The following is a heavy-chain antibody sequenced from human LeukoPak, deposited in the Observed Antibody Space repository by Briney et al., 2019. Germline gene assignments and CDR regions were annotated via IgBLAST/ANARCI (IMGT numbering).Heavy chain of an antibody. D-gene: IGHD2-15*01. CDR2: IFTSGSP. CDR1: GGSIGGHY. CDR3: ARSEEGRFYDSAGYCEPFDL. Sequence: PSETLSLTCSVPGGSIGGHYWNWIQQAPGKGLEWIGHIFTSGSPNYSPSLKSRVTFSRDTARSQIYLRMTSVTAADTAIYYCARSEEGRFYDSAGYCEPFDLWGQGIMVIVSS. V-gene: IGHV4-4*07. J-gene: IGHJ3*01.